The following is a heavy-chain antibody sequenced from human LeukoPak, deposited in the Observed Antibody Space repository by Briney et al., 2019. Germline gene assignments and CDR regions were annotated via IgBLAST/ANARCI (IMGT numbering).Heavy chain of an antibody. CDR2: IYYSGST. CDR1: GGSISSYY. CDR3: ARRTGDYYDSSGYYYSYFDY. J-gene: IGHJ4*02. D-gene: IGHD3-22*01. Sequence: SETLSLTCTVSGGSISSYYWSWIRQPPGKGLEWIGYIYYSGSTNYNPSLKSRVTISVDTSKNQFSLKLSSVTAADTAVYYCARRTGDYYDSSGYYYSYFDYWGQGTLVTVSS. V-gene: IGHV4-59*08.